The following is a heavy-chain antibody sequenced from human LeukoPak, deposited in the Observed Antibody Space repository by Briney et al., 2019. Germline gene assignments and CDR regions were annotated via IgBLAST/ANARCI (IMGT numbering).Heavy chain of an antibody. CDR2: IRYDGSNK. J-gene: IGHJ4*02. D-gene: IGHD5-18*01. Sequence: GGSLRLSCAASGFTFSSYGMHWVRQAPGKGLEWVAFIRYDGSNKYYADSVKGRFTISRDNSKNTLYLQMNSLRSEDTAVYYCARSTDTARVTLSYWGQGTLVTVSS. CDR3: ARSTDTARVTLSY. V-gene: IGHV3-30*02. CDR1: GFTFSSYG.